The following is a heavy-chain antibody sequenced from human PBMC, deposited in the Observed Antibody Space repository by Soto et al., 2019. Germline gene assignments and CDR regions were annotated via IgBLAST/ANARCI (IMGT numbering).Heavy chain of an antibody. CDR3: ARDHYYDSSGYGGMDV. CDR1: GFTFSSYS. D-gene: IGHD3-22*01. Sequence: GGSLRLSCAASGFTFSSYSMNWVRQAPGKGLEWVSSISSSSSYIYYADSVKGRFTISRDNAKNSLYLQMNSLRAEDTAVYYCARDHYYDSSGYGGMDVWGQGTTVTVSS. J-gene: IGHJ6*02. CDR2: ISSSSSYI. V-gene: IGHV3-21*01.